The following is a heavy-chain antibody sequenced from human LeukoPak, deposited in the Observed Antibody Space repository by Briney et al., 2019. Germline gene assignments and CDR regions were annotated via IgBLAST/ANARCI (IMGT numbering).Heavy chain of an antibody. V-gene: IGHV3-33*01. CDR2: IWFDGIRK. Sequence: ARSLRLSCAASGFTFSNYCMHWVRQVPGKGLEWVAAIWFDGIRKYYADSVKGRLTISRDNSKNTLYLQVNSLRAEDTAVYYCARDLEDSSPFGAFDMWGQGTMVTVSS. CDR1: GFTFSNYC. J-gene: IGHJ3*02. D-gene: IGHD3-22*01. CDR3: ARDLEDSSPFGAFDM.